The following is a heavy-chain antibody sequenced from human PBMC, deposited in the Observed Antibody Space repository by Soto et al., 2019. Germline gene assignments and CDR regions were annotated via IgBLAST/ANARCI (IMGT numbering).Heavy chain of an antibody. CDR3: ARDVLSYDSSGYQYYCDY. CDR2: ISSSSSYI. V-gene: IGHV3-21*01. J-gene: IGHJ4*02. D-gene: IGHD3-22*01. Sequence: GGSLRLSCAASGFTFSSYSMNWVRQAPGKGLEWVSSISSSSSYIYYADSVKGRFTISRDNAKNSLYLQMNSLRAEDTAVYYCARDVLSYDSSGYQYYCDYWGQGTLVTVSS. CDR1: GFTFSSYS.